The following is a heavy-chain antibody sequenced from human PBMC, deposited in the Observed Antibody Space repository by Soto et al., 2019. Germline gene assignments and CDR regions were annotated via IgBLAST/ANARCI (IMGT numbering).Heavy chain of an antibody. Sequence: GESLKISCKGSGYSFTSYWIGWVRQMPGKGLEWMGIIYPGDSDTRYSPSFQGQVTISADKSFSTAYLQWISLKASDTAMYYCARHYYGSGSYRWFDPWGQGTLVTVSS. CDR1: GYSFTSYW. CDR2: IYPGDSDT. J-gene: IGHJ5*02. CDR3: ARHYYGSGSYRWFDP. D-gene: IGHD3-10*01. V-gene: IGHV5-51*01.